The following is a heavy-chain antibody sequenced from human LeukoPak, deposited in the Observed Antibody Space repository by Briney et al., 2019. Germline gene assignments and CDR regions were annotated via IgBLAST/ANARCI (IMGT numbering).Heavy chain of an antibody. J-gene: IGHJ2*01. CDR3: ARHGWHAWYFDL. Sequence: SETLSLTCVVYGGSFSGYSWSWIRQPPGKGLEWIGEINQRRNTNYNPSLKSRVIISIDTSKNQFSLKLSSVTAADTAVYYCARHGWHAWYFDLWGRGTLVTVSS. CDR1: GGSFSGYS. CDR2: INQRRNT. D-gene: IGHD6-19*01. V-gene: IGHV4-34*01.